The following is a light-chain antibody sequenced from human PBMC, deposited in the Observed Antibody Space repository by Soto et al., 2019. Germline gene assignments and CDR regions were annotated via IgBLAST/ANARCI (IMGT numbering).Light chain of an antibody. V-gene: IGLV2-14*02. CDR3: AAWDDSLSGYWV. J-gene: IGLJ3*02. Sequence: QSALTQPASVSGSPGQSITISCTGTSSYNLVSWYQQHPGKAPKLMTYEGSQRPSGVPDRFSGSKSGASASLAISGLRSEDEAEYFCAAWDDSLSGYWVFGGGTQLTVL. CDR2: EGS. CDR1: SSYNL.